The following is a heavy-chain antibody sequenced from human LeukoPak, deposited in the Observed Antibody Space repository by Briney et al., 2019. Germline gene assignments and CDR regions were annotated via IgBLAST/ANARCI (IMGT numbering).Heavy chain of an antibody. CDR2: TYYRSKWSD. CDR3: ARATSGCFDS. Sequence: SQTLSLTCAISGDSVSSYRFTWNWIRQSPSRGLEWLGSTYYRSKWSDDYAVSVKSRITINPETSKKQFSLQLNSVTPEDNAVYYCARATSGCFDSWGQGTLVTVSS. V-gene: IGHV6-1*01. CDR1: GDSVSSYRFT. J-gene: IGHJ4*02.